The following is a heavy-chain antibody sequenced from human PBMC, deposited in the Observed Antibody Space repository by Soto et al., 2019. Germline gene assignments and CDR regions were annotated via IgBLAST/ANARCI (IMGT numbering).Heavy chain of an antibody. D-gene: IGHD3-10*01. Sequence: QVQLVESGGGVVQPGRSLRLSCVASGFTFSSYAMHWVRQAPGKGLEWVAVISYDGSNKYYADSVKGRFTISRDNSKNTMDLQMNSLRAEDKAVYYCARDRTIWFEYYYYYCMDVWGQGTTVTVSS. CDR1: GFTFSSYA. V-gene: IGHV3-30-3*01. CDR2: ISYDGSNK. CDR3: ARDRTIWFEYYYYYCMDV. J-gene: IGHJ6*02.